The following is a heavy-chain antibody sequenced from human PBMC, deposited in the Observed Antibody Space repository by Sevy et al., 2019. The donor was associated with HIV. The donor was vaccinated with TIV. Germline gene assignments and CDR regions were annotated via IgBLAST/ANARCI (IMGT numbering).Heavy chain of an antibody. D-gene: IGHD3-10*01. V-gene: IGHV3-11*04. J-gene: IGHJ6*02. CDR2: ISRTGSTV. CDR1: GFTFGDYY. CDR3: VRDYGHLRLYGMDV. Sequence: GGSLRLSCAASGFTFGDYYMSWVRQAPGQGLEWIVYISRTGSTVYYGDSVKGRFTISRDNAERSLYLQMNSLRVGDTAVYFCVRDYGHLRLYGMDVWGPGTTVTVSS.